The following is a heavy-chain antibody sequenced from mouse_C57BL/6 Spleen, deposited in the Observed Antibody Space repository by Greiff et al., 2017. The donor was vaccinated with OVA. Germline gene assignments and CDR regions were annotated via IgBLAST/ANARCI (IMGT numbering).Heavy chain of an antibody. CDR3: ARRGDYRYAMDY. CDR2: IFPGSGST. Sequence: QVQLKESGPELVKPGASVKISCKASGYTFTDYYINWVKQRPGQGLEWIGWIFPGSGSTYYNEKFKGKATLTVDKSSSTAYMLLSSLTSEDSAVYFCARRGDYRYAMDYWGQGTSVTVSS. V-gene: IGHV1-75*01. CDR1: GYTFTDYY. J-gene: IGHJ4*01. D-gene: IGHD2-4*01.